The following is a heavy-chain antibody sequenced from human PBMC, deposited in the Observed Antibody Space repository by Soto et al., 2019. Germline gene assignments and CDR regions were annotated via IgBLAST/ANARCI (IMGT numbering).Heavy chain of an antibody. Sequence: QVQLQESGPGLVKPSETLSLTCTVSGGSVSSGSYYWSWIRQPPGKGLEWIGYIYYSGSTNYNPSLKRRVTISVDTSKNQFSLKLSSVTAADTAVYYCARDRYYYDSSGYGWFDPWGQGTLVTVSS. CDR1: GGSVSSGSYY. J-gene: IGHJ5*02. CDR3: ARDRYYYDSSGYGWFDP. D-gene: IGHD3-22*01. CDR2: IYYSGST. V-gene: IGHV4-61*01.